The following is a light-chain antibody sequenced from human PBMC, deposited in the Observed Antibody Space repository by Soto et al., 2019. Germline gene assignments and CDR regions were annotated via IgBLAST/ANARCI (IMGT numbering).Light chain of an antibody. V-gene: IGKV1-5*01. CDR3: QQYNSYSPWT. J-gene: IGKJ1*01. Sequence: DIPMTQSPSTLSASVGDRVTITCRASQSISSWLAWYQQKPGKAPKLLIYDASSLESGVPSRFSGSGSGTEFTLTISSMPPDDFATYYCQQYNSYSPWTFGQGTKVEIK. CDR1: QSISSW. CDR2: DAS.